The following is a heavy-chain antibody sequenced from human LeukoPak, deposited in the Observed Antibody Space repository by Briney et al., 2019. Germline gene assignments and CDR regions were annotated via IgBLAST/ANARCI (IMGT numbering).Heavy chain of an antibody. CDR3: AALGYSSGWSSPFYYYYYMDV. D-gene: IGHD6-19*01. Sequence: GGSLRLSCEVSGFTFSSYAMHWVRQAPGKGLEWVAVISYDGSNKYYADSVKGRFTISRDNSKNTLYLQMNSLRAEDTAVYYCAALGYSSGWSSPFYYYYYMDVWGKGTTVTVSS. CDR2: ISYDGSNK. CDR1: GFTFSSYA. J-gene: IGHJ6*03. V-gene: IGHV3-30*04.